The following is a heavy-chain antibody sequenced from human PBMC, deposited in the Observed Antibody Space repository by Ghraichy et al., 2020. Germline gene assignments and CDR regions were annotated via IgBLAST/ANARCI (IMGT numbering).Heavy chain of an antibody. CDR1: GFTFSNYW. V-gene: IGHV3-7*03. CDR3: VRETVVDGGSYSKGFDY. J-gene: IGHJ4*02. CDR2: IKQDGSEK. Sequence: GGSLRLSCAASGFTFSNYWMIWVRQAPGKGLEWVANIKQDGSEKYYVDSVKGRSSISRDNAKNSLYLQMNSLRAEDTAVCYCVRETVVDGGSYSKGFDYWGQGTLVTVST. D-gene: IGHD1-26*01.